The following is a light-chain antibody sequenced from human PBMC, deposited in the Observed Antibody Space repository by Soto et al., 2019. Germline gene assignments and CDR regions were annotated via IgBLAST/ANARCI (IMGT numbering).Light chain of an antibody. V-gene: IGKV1-9*01. CDR3: QQLNSYPIT. J-gene: IGKJ5*01. CDR1: QGISSY. Sequence: IQLTQSPSSLSASVGDRVTITCRASQGISSYLAWYQQKPGKDPKLLNYAASSLQGGVPSRFSGSGSGTDFPLTINSLQPEDFATYYCQQLNSYPITFGQGTRLEIK. CDR2: AAS.